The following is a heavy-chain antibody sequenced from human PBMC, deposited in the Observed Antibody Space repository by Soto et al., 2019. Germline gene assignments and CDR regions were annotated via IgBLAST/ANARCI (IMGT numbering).Heavy chain of an antibody. CDR2: IYYDGSEK. V-gene: IGHV3-33*01. CDR1: GFTFSSYG. CDR3: ARDRSSGYSTGWHTSLDY. J-gene: IGHJ4*02. D-gene: IGHD6-19*01. Sequence: QVQLVESGGGVVQPGRPLRLSCGTSGFTFSSYGMHWVRQAPGKGREWVALIYYDGSEKYYADSVKGRFTISRDYSTNTLYLQMSTLRVEDTGVYYCARDRSSGYSTGWHTSLDYWGRGTRVTVSS.